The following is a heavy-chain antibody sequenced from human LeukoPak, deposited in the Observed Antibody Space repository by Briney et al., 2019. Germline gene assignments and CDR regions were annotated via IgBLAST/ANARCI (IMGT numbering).Heavy chain of an antibody. CDR2: IYHTGST. Sequence: SETLSLTCTVPGGSISSYYWSWIRQPPGKGLEWIANIYHTGSTNYNPSLSSRVTISIDTAKNQFSLKLTSVTAADTAVYYCARRGRNSSGWQDYLWGQGTLATVSS. D-gene: IGHD6-25*01. CDR1: GGSISSYY. J-gene: IGHJ4*02. V-gene: IGHV4-59*01. CDR3: ARRGRNSSGWQDYL.